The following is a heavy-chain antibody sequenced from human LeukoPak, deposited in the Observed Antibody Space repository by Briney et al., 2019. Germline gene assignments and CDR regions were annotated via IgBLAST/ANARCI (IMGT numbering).Heavy chain of an antibody. CDR3: AREMYSSGWYADS. V-gene: IGHV4-59*01. Sequence: SETLSLTCTVSGGSISSYYWSWIWQPPGKGLEWIGYIYYSGSTNYNPSLKSRVTISVDTSKNQFSLKLSSVTAADTAVYYCAREMYSSGWYADSWGQGTLVTVSS. J-gene: IGHJ5*01. D-gene: IGHD6-19*01. CDR1: GGSISSYY. CDR2: IYYSGST.